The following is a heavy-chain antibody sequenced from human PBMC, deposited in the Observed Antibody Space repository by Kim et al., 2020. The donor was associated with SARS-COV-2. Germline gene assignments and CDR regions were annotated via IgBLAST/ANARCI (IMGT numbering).Heavy chain of an antibody. CDR3: ARGVADYYDSSGYSI. V-gene: IGHV4-34*01. J-gene: IGHJ4*02. D-gene: IGHD3-22*01. Sequence: TPSLKSRVTISVDMSKNQFSLKLSSVTAADTAVYYCARGVADYYDSSGYSIWGQGTLVTVSS.